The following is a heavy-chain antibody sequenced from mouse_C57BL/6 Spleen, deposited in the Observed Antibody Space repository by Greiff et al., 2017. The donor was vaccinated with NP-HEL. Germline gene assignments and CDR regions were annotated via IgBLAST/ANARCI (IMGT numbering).Heavy chain of an antibody. CDR3: ERVIREGYFDV. CDR2: ISSGSSTI. D-gene: IGHD1-1*01. V-gene: IGHV5-17*01. Sequence: EVNVVESGGGLVKPGGSLKLSCAASGFTFSDYGMHWVRQAPETGLEWVAYISSGSSTIYYADTVKGRFPIARDNAKNTLFLQMTSLRSEDTAMYDCERVIREGYFDVWGTGTTVTVSS. J-gene: IGHJ1*03. CDR1: GFTFSDYG.